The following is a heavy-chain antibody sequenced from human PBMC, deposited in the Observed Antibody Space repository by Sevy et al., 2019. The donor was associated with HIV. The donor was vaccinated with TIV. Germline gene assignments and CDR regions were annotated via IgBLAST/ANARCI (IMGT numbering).Heavy chain of an antibody. CDR2: ISYDGSNK. V-gene: IGHV3-30-3*01. CDR3: ARAEGPGYCSGGSCHDYSGYFDY. D-gene: IGHD2-15*01. Sequence: GGSLRLSCAASGFTFSSYAMHWVRQAPGKGLEWVAFISYDGSNKYYADSVKGRFTISRDNSKNTLYLQMNSLRAEDTAVYYCARAEGPGYCSGGSCHDYSGYFDYWGQGTLVTVSS. CDR1: GFTFSSYA. J-gene: IGHJ4*02.